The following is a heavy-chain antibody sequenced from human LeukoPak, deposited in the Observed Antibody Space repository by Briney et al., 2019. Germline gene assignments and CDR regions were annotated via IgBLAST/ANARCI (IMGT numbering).Heavy chain of an antibody. CDR3: ARASGIAVAGTRIDY. CDR2: INPNNGGT. Sequence: GASVKVSCKASGYTFTAYYMHWVRQAPGQGLEWMGWINPNNGGTSCAQKFQGRVTMTRDTSISTAYMELSSLRSDDTAVYYCARASGIAVAGTRIDYWGLGILVTVSS. D-gene: IGHD6-19*01. V-gene: IGHV1-2*02. J-gene: IGHJ4*02. CDR1: GYTFTAYY.